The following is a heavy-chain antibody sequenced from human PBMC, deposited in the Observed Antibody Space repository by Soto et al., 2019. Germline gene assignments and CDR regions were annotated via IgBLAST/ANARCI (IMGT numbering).Heavy chain of an antibody. CDR1: GGSISSGGYY. CDR3: ARDSSSGYSL. Sequence: LSLTCTVSGGSISSGGYYWSWIRQHPGKGLEWIGYIYYSGSTYYNPSLKSRVTISVDTSKNQFSLKLSSVTAADTAVYYCARDSSSGYSLWGQGTLVTVSS. CDR2: IYYSGST. J-gene: IGHJ4*02. V-gene: IGHV4-31*03. D-gene: IGHD3-22*01.